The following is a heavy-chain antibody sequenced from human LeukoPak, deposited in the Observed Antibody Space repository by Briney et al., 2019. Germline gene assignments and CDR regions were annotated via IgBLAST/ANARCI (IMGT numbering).Heavy chain of an antibody. Sequence: GGSLRLSCVASGFTFGTYSMTWVRQAPGKGLEWVAVIATDGRDKKYADSVKGRFTISRDNSKNTLYLEMNSLRPEDTAVYHCAKDSKVAAAGYFFDYWGQGTLVTVSS. CDR1: GFTFGTYS. CDR2: IATDGRDK. CDR3: AKDSKVAAAGYFFDY. D-gene: IGHD6-13*01. J-gene: IGHJ4*02. V-gene: IGHV3-30*18.